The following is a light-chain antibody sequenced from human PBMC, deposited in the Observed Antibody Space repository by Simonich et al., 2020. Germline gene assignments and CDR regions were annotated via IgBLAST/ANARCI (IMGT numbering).Light chain of an antibody. CDR3: QKYNSAPRT. Sequence: EIVLTQSPATLSLSPGERATLSCRASQSVSSYLAWYPQKPGQAPRLLIYDASNMATGIPARCSGSGSGTDFPLTISSMQPEDVATYYCQKYNSAPRTFGQGTKVEIK. J-gene: IGKJ1*01. CDR1: QSVSSY. CDR2: DAS. V-gene: IGKV3-11*01.